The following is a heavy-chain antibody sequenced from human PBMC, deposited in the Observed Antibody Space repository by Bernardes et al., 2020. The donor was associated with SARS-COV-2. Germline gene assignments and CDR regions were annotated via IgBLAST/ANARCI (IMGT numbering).Heavy chain of an antibody. D-gene: IGHD5-12*01. CDR1: GGSISSCDYY. V-gene: IGHV4-30-4*01. J-gene: IGHJ4*02. CDR2: IYYSGST. Sequence: SETLSLTCTVSGGSISSCDYYWSWLPQPPGKGLEWIGYIYYSGSTYYNPSLKSRVTISVDTSKNQFSLKLSSVTAADTAVYYCARVSIRGATFDYWGQGTLVTVSS. CDR3: ARVSIRGATFDY.